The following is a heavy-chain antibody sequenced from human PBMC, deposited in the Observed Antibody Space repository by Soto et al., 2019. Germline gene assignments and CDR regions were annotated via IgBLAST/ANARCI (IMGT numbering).Heavy chain of an antibody. D-gene: IGHD6-6*01. CDR3: ASLGYSSSSGNGENWFDP. CDR1: GYTFTSYA. Sequence: ASVKVSCKASGYTFTSYAMHWVRQAPGQRLEWMGWINAGNGNTKYSQKFQGRVTITRDTSASTAYMELSSLRSEDTAVYYCASLGYSSSSGNGENWFDPWGQGTLVTV. J-gene: IGHJ5*02. V-gene: IGHV1-3*01. CDR2: INAGNGNT.